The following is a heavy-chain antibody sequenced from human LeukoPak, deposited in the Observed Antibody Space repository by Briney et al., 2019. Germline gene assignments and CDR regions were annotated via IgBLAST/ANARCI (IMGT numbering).Heavy chain of an antibody. CDR2: ISTSSRYI. D-gene: IGHD3-10*02. Sequence: GGSLRLSCLASGFTFSDYSMHWVRQTPGKGLEWISSISTSSRYIHYADSVKGRFTISRDNAKNSLYLQMNSLRAEDTAVYYCAELGITMIGGVWGKGTTVTISS. J-gene: IGHJ6*04. CDR1: GFTFSDYS. CDR3: AELGITMIGGV. V-gene: IGHV3-21*01.